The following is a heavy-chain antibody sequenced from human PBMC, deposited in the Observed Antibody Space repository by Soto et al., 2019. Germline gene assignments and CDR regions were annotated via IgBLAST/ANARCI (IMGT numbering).Heavy chain of an antibody. CDR2: MNPNSGNT. Sequence: ASVKVSCKASGYTFTSYDINWVRQATGQGPEWMGWMNPNSGNTGYAQKFQGRVTMTRNTSISTAYMELSSLRSEDTAVYYCASGVRAYYYDSSGPGLRYWGQGTLVTVSS. J-gene: IGHJ4*02. CDR1: GYTFTSYD. V-gene: IGHV1-8*01. D-gene: IGHD3-22*01. CDR3: ASGVRAYYYDSSGPGLRY.